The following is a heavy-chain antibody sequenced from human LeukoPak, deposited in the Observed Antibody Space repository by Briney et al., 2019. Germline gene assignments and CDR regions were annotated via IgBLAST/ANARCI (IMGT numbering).Heavy chain of an antibody. V-gene: IGHV3-48*04. CDR1: GFTFSSYS. D-gene: IGHD5-12*01. J-gene: IGHJ4*02. Sequence: KSGGSLRLSCAASGFTFSSYSMNWVRQAPGKGLEWVSYISSSSSTIYYADSVKGRFTISRDNAKNSLYLQMNSLRAEDTAVYYCARDEVATITDYWGQGTLVTVSS. CDR2: ISSSSSTI. CDR3: ARDEVATITDY.